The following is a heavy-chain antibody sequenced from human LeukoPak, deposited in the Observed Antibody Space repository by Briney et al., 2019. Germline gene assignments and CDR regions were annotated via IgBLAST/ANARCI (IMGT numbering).Heavy chain of an antibody. CDR3: ARGGGGAKAFYFDY. CDR1: GESFSGNF. J-gene: IGHJ4*02. D-gene: IGHD1-26*01. V-gene: IGHV4-34*01. CDR2: IDNNGIT. Sequence: SETLSLTCAVSGESFSGNFWTWIRQPPGKGLEWIGEIDNNGITNYNPSLKSRVTMSVGTTRKRFSLRLTSESAADTGVYYCARGGGGAKAFYFDYWGQGSLVTVSS.